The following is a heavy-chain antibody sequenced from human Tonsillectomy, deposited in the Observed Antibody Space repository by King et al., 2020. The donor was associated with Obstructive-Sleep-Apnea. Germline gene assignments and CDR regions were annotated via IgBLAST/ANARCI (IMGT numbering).Heavy chain of an antibody. CDR2: IRYDGSIK. V-gene: IGHV3-30*02. CDR1: GFTFSSYG. J-gene: IGHJ4*02. Sequence: VQLVESGGGVVQPGESLRLSCAASGFTFSSYGMHWVRQAPGKGLEWVSFIRYDGSIKYYSDSVKGRFTISRDNSKSTLYLQMNSLRAEDTAVYYCAKDQRTVYDLLAGSEDWGQGTLVTVSS. D-gene: IGHD3-9*01. CDR3: AKDQRTVYDLLAGSED.